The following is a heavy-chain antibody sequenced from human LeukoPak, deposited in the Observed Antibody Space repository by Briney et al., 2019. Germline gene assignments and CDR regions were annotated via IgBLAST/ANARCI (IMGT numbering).Heavy chain of an antibody. J-gene: IGHJ4*02. CDR1: GFTLSRYW. D-gene: IGHD2-21*02. CDR3: ATDRDNSDWQKRFDS. Sequence: GGSLRLSCAAAGFTLSRYWMNRYRQAPGKGLEWVGNINQDAREINYVDSVRGRFTISRDNAKNSLHLQMNSLRAEDTAVYYCATDRDNSDWQKRFDSWGQGTLVTVSS. CDR2: INQDAREI. V-gene: IGHV3-7*01.